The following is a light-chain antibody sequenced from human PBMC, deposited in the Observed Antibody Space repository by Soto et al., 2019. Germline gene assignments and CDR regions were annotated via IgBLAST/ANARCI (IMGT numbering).Light chain of an antibody. Sequence: DIQMTQSPSSLSASVGDRVTITCRASQSNSSYFNWYQKKPGKAPRPLIYAASSLQSGVPSRFSGSGSGTEFTLTISSLQTEDFATYYCQQRYSTPRTFGQGTKVEIK. J-gene: IGKJ1*01. CDR1: QSNSSY. V-gene: IGKV1-39*01. CDR2: AAS. CDR3: QQRYSTPRT.